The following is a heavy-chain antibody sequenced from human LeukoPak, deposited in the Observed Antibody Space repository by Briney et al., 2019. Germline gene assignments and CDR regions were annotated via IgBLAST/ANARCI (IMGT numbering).Heavy chain of an antibody. D-gene: IGHD2-21*01. CDR1: GFTFSTSA. V-gene: IGHV3-30*01. Sequence: PGGSLRLSCAASGFTFSTSAVHWIRRAPGRGLEWVAVISIDGNNPYYADTVKGRFTISRDNSKNTLYLQMTSLKTEDTAVYFCARYLFSDFYFDHWGQGTLVTVSS. CDR3: ARYLFSDFYFDH. CDR2: ISIDGNNP. J-gene: IGHJ4*02.